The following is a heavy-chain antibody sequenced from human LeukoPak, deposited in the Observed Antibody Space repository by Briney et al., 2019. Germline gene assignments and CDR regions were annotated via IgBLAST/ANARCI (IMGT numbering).Heavy chain of an antibody. CDR1: GFTFSSYA. Sequence: GGSLRLSCVASGFTFSSYAMHWVRQAPGKGLEWVAVISYDGNNKKYADSVKGRFTISRDNAKNSLYLQMNSLRAEDTAVYYCARDVTGSSTSGMDVWGKGTTVTISS. CDR3: ARDVTGSSTSGMDV. D-gene: IGHD2-2*01. CDR2: ISYDGNNK. J-gene: IGHJ6*04. V-gene: IGHV3-30*04.